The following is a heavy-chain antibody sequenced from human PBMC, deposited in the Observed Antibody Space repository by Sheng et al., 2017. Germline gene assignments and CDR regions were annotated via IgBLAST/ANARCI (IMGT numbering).Heavy chain of an antibody. J-gene: IGHJ4*02. D-gene: IGHD5-12*01. Sequence: QVQLVQSGAEVKKPGSSVKVSCKASGGTFSSYAISWVRQAPGQGLEWMGGIIPILGIANYAQKFQGRVTITADKSTSTAYMELSSLRSEDTAVYYCARAGGYSGYDNEGDESLALDYWGQGTLVTVSS. CDR3: ARAGGYSGYDNEGDESLALDY. CDR1: GGTFSSYA. CDR2: IIPILGIA. V-gene: IGHV1-69*04.